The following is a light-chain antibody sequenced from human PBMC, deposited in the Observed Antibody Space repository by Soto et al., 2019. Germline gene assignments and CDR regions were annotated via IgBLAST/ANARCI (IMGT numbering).Light chain of an antibody. J-gene: IGKJ1*01. CDR3: MQALQTPWT. Sequence: EIVMTQSPLSLPVTPGEPASISCRSSQSLLHSSGYNYLDWYLQKTGQSPQHLLYLGSYRASGVPDRYSGSGSGTDVTLKNSREEAEEGGVYYCMQALQTPWTLGQGTKVEIK. CDR1: QSLLHSSGYNY. V-gene: IGKV2-28*01. CDR2: LGS.